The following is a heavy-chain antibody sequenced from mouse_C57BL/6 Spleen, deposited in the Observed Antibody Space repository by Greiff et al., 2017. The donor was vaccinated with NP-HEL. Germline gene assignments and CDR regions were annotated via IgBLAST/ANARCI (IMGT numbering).Heavy chain of an antibody. CDR2: ISSGSSTI. V-gene: IGHV5-17*01. D-gene: IGHD1-1*01. Sequence: DVHLVESGGGLVKPGGSLKLSCAASGFTFSDYGMHWVRQAPEKGLEWVAYISSGSSTIYYADTVKGRFTISRDNAKNTLFLQMTSLRSEDTAMYYCARLDYGIWYFDVWGTGTTVTVSS. CDR1: GFTFSDYG. J-gene: IGHJ1*03. CDR3: ARLDYGIWYFDV.